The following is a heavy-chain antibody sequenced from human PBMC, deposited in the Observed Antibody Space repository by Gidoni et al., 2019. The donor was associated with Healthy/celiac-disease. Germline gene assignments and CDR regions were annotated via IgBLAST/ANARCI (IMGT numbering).Heavy chain of an antibody. J-gene: IGHJ4*02. Sequence: QVQLVQSGAEVKKPGSSVTVSCKASGGTFSRYAISWVRQAPGKGLEWMGRIIPIVRIANYAQKFQGRVTSTADKSTSTAYMELSSLRSEDTAVYYCARVAVNGDYEDYWGQGTLVTVSS. V-gene: IGHV1-69*04. D-gene: IGHD4-17*01. CDR3: ARVAVNGDYEDY. CDR2: IIPIVRIA. CDR1: GGTFSRYA.